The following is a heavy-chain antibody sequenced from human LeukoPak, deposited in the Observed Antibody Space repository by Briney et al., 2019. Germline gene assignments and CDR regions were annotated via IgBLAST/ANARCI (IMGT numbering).Heavy chain of an antibody. V-gene: IGHV3-30*04. J-gene: IGHJ6*03. Sequence: GGSLRLSCAASGFTFSSYAMHWVRQAPGKGLEWVAVISYDGSNKYYADSVKGRFTISRDNSENTLYLQMNSLRAEDTAVYYCAKVYDSSGYYYYYYYMDVWGRGTTVTISS. CDR2: ISYDGSNK. CDR1: GFTFSSYA. CDR3: AKVYDSSGYYYYYYYMDV. D-gene: IGHD3-22*01.